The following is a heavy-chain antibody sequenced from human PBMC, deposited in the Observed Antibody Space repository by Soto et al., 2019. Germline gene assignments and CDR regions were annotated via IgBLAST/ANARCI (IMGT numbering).Heavy chain of an antibody. D-gene: IGHD5-18*01. J-gene: IGHJ6*02. Sequence: QGLLVQSEAEVKKPGASVRVSCKATDYSFISNGISWVRQAPGQGLEWLGWVHFYNGKTEYTQNIQGRVTMTADTPTTTAYLELRSLRSDDTAVYYGARDKWRPPTGVPQLHYYGLDVWGQGTTVNAPS. CDR2: VHFYNGKT. V-gene: IGHV1-18*04. CDR3: ARDKWRPPTGVPQLHYYGLDV. CDR1: DYSFISNG.